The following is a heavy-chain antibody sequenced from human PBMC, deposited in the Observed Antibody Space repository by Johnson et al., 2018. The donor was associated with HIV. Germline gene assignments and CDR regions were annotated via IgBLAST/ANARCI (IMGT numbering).Heavy chain of an antibody. CDR3: ARAPEVRGVDAFDV. CDR2: IWSDGSNK. V-gene: IGHV3-33*01. Sequence: QVQLVESGGGVVQPGRSLRLSCAASGFTFSSYGMHWVRQAPGKGLAWVAVIWSDGSNKYYADSVKGRFTISRDNSKNTLYLQMNILSAEDTALYYCARAPEVRGVDAFDVWGQGTVVIVSS. J-gene: IGHJ3*01. CDR1: GFTFSSYG. D-gene: IGHD3-10*01.